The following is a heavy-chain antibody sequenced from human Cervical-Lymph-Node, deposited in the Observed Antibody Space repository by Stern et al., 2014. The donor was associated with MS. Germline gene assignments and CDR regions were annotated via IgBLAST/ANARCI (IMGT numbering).Heavy chain of an antibody. V-gene: IGHV3-53*01. CDR1: GFTVSRDY. D-gene: IGHD1-1*01. Sequence: VQLGQSGGGVIQPGGSLRLSCTASGFTVSRDYMTWVRQAPGNGLEWVSLITNVGSTFYTDSVKGRFTISRDDSKNTVYLHMTSLRAEDTAMYYCARDTSSPERSDWWGQGTLVTVSS. J-gene: IGHJ4*02. CDR3: ARDTSSPERSDW. CDR2: ITNVGST.